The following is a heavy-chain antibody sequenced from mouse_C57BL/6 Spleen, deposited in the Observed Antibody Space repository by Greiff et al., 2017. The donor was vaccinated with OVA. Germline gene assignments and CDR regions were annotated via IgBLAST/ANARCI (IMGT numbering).Heavy chain of an antibody. CDR2: IGPETGGT. J-gene: IGHJ2*01. D-gene: IGHD1-1*01. CDR3: TRVRVVAGYYFDY. Sequence: VQLQQSGAELVRPGASVKLSCTASGFTFTDYEMHWVKQTPVHGLEWVGSIGPETGGTAYYKKFKGKAILTADKSSSTAYMELCSLTSEDTAVYYCTRVRVVAGYYFDYWGQGTTLTVSS. CDR1: GFTFTDYE. V-gene: IGHV1-15*01.